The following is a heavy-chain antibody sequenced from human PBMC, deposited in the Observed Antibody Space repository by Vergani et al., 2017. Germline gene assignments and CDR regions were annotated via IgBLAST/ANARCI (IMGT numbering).Heavy chain of an antibody. Sequence: QVQLMESGGGVVQPGGSLRLSCAASGFDFSHYGIHWVRQAPGKGLEWVAFVRYYGNNKYYADSVRGRFTISRDNSKNTLYLQMNSLRAEDTAVYYCVKDPRSGYCSGGNCNNSPFDYWGQGTLVIVSS. CDR1: GFDFSHYG. CDR2: VRYYGNNK. V-gene: IGHV3-30*02. CDR3: VKDPRSGYCSGGNCNNSPFDY. J-gene: IGHJ4*02. D-gene: IGHD2-15*01.